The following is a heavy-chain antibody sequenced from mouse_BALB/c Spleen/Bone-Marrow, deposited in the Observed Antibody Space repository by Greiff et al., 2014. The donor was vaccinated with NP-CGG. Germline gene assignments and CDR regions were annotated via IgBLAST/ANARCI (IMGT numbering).Heavy chain of an antibody. Sequence: EVKLQESGPGLVNPSQSLSLPCPVPGSSIPGDYACTWFRQFPGKNLEWMGYISYSGSTSYNPSLKSRISITRDTSKNQFFLQLNSVTTEDTATYYCASRFDEAWFAYWGQGTLVTVSA. CDR2: ISYSGST. CDR3: ASRFDEAWFAY. D-gene: IGHD2-14*01. CDR1: GSSIPGDYA. V-gene: IGHV3-2*02. J-gene: IGHJ3*01.